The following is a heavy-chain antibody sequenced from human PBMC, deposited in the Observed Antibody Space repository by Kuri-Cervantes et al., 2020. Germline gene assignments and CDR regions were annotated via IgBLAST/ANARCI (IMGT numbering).Heavy chain of an antibody. J-gene: IGHJ4*02. Sequence: GESLKISCAASGVTVSNNYMSWIRQAPGKGLEWVSIIYGDGSTSYADSVKGRFTISRDNAKNSLYLQMNSLRAEDTAVYYCARDLVAAAGPAFDYWGQGTLVTVSS. V-gene: IGHV3-53*01. CDR3: ARDLVAAAGPAFDY. CDR1: GVTVSNNY. CDR2: IYGDGST. D-gene: IGHD6-13*01.